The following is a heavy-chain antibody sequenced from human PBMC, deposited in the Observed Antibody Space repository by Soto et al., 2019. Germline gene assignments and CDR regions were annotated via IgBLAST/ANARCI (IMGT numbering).Heavy chain of an antibody. CDR3: SRSSGSASWFDP. Sequence: QVQLVQSGAEVKKPGASVKVSCKASGYTFTSYGISWVRQAPGQGLEWMGWISAYNGNTNYPQKIQGRVTLTTDKSTSTAYMEMRSLRSDDTAVYYCSRSSGSASWFDPCGQGTLVTVSS. V-gene: IGHV1-18*01. CDR2: ISAYNGNT. CDR1: GYTFTSYG. D-gene: IGHD6-6*01. J-gene: IGHJ5*02.